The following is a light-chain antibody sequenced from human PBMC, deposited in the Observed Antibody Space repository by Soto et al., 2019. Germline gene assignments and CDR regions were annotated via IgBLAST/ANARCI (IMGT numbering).Light chain of an antibody. Sequence: EIVMTQSPATLSVSPGERVTLSCRASQSVSSNLAWYQQKPGQTPRLLIYGASTRATGIPTRFSGSGSGTDFTLTITSLQSEDFAVYYCQHYSDWPPYTFGQGTSLEIK. J-gene: IGKJ2*01. V-gene: IGKV3-15*01. CDR1: QSVSSN. CDR2: GAS. CDR3: QHYSDWPPYT.